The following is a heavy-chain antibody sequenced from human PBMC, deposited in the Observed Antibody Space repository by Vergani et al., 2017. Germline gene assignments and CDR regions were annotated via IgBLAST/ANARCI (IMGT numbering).Heavy chain of an antibody. Sequence: QVQLHESGPGLVKPSQTLSLTCTVSGGSITSGSFYWCWIRQPAGKGLEWIGRIHSSGTTNYNPSLKGRVTLSVDTSKNQLSLRMTSVTAADTAVYYCAGDSWTSELRGVYWFDTWGQGTLVSVSS. J-gene: IGHJ5*02. V-gene: IGHV4-61*02. CDR1: GGSITSGSFY. D-gene: IGHD3-10*01. CDR2: IHSSGTT. CDR3: AGDSWTSELRGVYWFDT.